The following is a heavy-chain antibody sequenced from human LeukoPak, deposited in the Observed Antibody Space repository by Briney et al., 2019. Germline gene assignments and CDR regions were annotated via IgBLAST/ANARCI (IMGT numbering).Heavy chain of an antibody. J-gene: IGHJ5*02. CDR2: IYHSGST. Sequence: TLSLTCAVSGGSISSGGYSWSWIRQPPGQGLEWIGYIYHSGSTYYNPSLKSRVTISVDRSKNQFSLKLSSMTAADTAVYYCARVGFGELSEWFDPWGQGTLVTVSS. D-gene: IGHD3-10*01. CDR1: GGSISSGGYS. CDR3: ARVGFGELSEWFDP. V-gene: IGHV4-30-2*01.